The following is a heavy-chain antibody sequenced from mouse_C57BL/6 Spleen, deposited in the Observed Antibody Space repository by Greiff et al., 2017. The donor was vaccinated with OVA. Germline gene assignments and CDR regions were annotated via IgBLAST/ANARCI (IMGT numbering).Heavy chain of an antibody. V-gene: IGHV2-4*01. J-gene: IGHJ1*03. D-gene: IGHD2-3*01. CDR2: IWSGGST. CDR3: AKGDGYHWYFDV. Sequence: VHLVESGPGLVQPSQSLSITCTVSGFSLTSYGVHWVRQPPGKGLEWLGVIWSGGSTDYNAAFISRLSISKDNSKSQVFFKMNSLQADDTAIYYCAKGDGYHWYFDVWGTGTTVTVSS. CDR1: GFSLTSYG.